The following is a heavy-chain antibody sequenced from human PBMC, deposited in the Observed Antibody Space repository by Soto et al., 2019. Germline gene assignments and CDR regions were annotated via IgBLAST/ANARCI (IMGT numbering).Heavy chain of an antibody. CDR3: ASSRELKDY. J-gene: IGHJ4*02. D-gene: IGHD3-10*01. CDR2: IYYSGST. Sequence: SETLSLTCTVSGGSISSSSYYWGWIRQPPGKGLEWIGSIYYSGSTYYNPSLKSRVTISVDTSKNQFSLKLSSVTAADTAVYYCASSRELKDYWGQGTLVTVSS. CDR1: GGSISSSSYY. V-gene: IGHV4-39*01.